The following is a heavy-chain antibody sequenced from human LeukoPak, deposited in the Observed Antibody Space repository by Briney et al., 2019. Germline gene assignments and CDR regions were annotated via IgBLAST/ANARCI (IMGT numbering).Heavy chain of an antibody. J-gene: IGHJ4*02. CDR3: ARGGWSLDY. V-gene: IGHV4-59*11. CDR1: GDSSSSHY. Sequence: SETLSRTCTVSGDSSSSHYWTWIRQPPGKGLEWVGYIHYSGTTNYNPSLKSRITTSLDTSRNQFSLKLNSVTAADTAVYYCARGGWSLDYWGQGTLVTVSS. D-gene: IGHD6-19*01. CDR2: IHYSGTT.